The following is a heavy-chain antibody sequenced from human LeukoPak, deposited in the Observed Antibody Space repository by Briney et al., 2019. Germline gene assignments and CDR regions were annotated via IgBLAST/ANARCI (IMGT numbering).Heavy chain of an antibody. J-gene: IGHJ4*02. CDR1: GFTFSSYS. CDR2: ISSASGSI. V-gene: IGHV3-48*04. D-gene: IGHD3-22*01. Sequence: PGGSLRLSCAASGFTFSSYSMNWVRQAPGKGLEWVSYISSASGSIYYADSVKGRFTISRDNSRNTLSLQMDSLRAEDTAVYYCAKDHESDGYPCLDHWGLGTLVTVSS. CDR3: AKDHESDGYPCLDH.